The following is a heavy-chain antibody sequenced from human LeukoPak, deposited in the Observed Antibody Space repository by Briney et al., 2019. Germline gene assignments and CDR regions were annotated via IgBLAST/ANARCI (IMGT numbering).Heavy chain of an antibody. CDR1: GFTFSSYS. V-gene: IGHV3-21*04. Sequence: GGSLRLSCAASGFTFSSYSMNWVRQAPGKGLEWVSSISSSSSYKYYADSVKGRFTISGDNAKNSLYLQMNSLRAEDTAIYYCAKVLVGDDYGDYVFDYWGQGTLVTVSS. D-gene: IGHD4-17*01. J-gene: IGHJ4*02. CDR3: AKVLVGDDYGDYVFDY. CDR2: ISSSSSYK.